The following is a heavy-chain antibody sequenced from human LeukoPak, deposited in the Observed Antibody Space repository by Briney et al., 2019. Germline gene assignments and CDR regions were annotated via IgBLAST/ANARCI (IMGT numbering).Heavy chain of an antibody. V-gene: IGHV1-69*05. CDR2: IIPIFGTA. CDR3: ASRELESGWHYHYYMDV. J-gene: IGHJ6*03. CDR1: GGTFNNQA. Sequence: ASVNVSWKPSGGTFNNQASSWVRQAPVQGLELMGGIIPIFGTADYEQKVQGRVTITTDESTSTAYMELSSLRSEDTAVYYCASRELESGWHYHYYMDVWGKGTTVTVSS. D-gene: IGHD1-1*01.